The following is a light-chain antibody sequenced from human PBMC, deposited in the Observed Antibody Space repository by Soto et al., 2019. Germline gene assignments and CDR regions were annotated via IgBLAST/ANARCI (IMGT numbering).Light chain of an antibody. CDR2: AAS. Sequence: NHSLASLSASVGDRVSITCRASQGISNDLGWYQQKPGKAPKLLIYAASSLQSGVPSRFSGSGSGTDFTLTISGLQPEDFATYDCLQDYHYPWKCGQGTKVDIK. J-gene: IGKJ1*01. CDR1: QGISND. V-gene: IGKV1-6*01. CDR3: LQDYHYPWK.